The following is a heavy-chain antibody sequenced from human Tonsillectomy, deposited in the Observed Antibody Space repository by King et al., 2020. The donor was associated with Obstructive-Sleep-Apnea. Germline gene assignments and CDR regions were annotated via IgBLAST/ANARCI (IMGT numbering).Heavy chain of an antibody. CDR1: GGSISSATYY. Sequence: QLQESGPGLVKPSQTLSLTCTVSGGSISSATYYWSWIRQHPGKGLEWIGYIYNSGNTYHNPSLKSRVAMAVDTSKKQFSLNLSSCTAAGTAVYYCASAMDYWGQGTLVTVAS. J-gene: IGHJ4*02. D-gene: IGHD2-2*01. CDR3: ASAMDY. CDR2: IYNSGNT. V-gene: IGHV4-31*03.